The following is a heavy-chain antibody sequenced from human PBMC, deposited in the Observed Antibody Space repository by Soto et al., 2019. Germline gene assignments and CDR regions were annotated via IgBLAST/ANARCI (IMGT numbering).Heavy chain of an antibody. CDR2: INSGSSVI. CDR1: GFNFRSER. V-gene: IGHV3-48*01. CDR3: ARGVGTSWFFL. J-gene: IGHJ5*02. D-gene: IGHD2-2*01. Sequence: EVQLVEYGGGLVQPGGSLRLSCVVSGFNFRSERMTWVRQAPGKGPEWVSYINSGSSVISYADSVKGRFTVFRDNDRDSLYLQMNGLRAEDSAVYYCARGVGTSWFFLWGTGTLVTVSS.